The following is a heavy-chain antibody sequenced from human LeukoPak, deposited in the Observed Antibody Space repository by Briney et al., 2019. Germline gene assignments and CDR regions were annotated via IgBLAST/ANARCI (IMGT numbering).Heavy chain of an antibody. V-gene: IGHV3-66*01. CDR3: ARGAGTSYGYSWFDP. D-gene: IGHD5-18*01. CDR2: IYSGGST. Sequence: ESGGSLRLSCAASGFTVSSHYMSWVRQAPGKGLEWVSVIYSGGSTYYADSVKGRFTISRDNSKNTLYLQMNSLRAEDTAVYYCARGAGTSYGYSWFDPWGQGTLVTVSP. J-gene: IGHJ5*02. CDR1: GFTVSSHY.